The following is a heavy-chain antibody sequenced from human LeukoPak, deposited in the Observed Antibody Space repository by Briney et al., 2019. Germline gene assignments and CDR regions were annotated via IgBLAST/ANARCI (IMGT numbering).Heavy chain of an antibody. Sequence: ASVKVSCKASGYTFTGYYMHWVRQATGQGREWMGWINPNSGGTNYAQKFQGRVTMTTDTSTSTDYMEVRNLRSDDTAVYYCARVEGPSIFGVVDYWGQGTLVTVSS. D-gene: IGHD3-3*02. CDR1: GYTFTGYY. V-gene: IGHV1-2*02. CDR3: ARVEGPSIFGVVDY. CDR2: INPNSGGT. J-gene: IGHJ4*02.